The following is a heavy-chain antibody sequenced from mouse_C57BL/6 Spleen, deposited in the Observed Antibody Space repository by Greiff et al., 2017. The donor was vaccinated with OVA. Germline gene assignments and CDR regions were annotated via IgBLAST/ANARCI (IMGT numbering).Heavy chain of an antibody. CDR1: GYTFTDYY. Sequence: VQLQQSGPVLVKPGASVKMSCKASGYTFTDYYMNWVKQSHGKSLEWIGVINPYNGGTSYNQKFKGKATLTVDKSSSTAYMELNSLTSEDSAVYYCARDQLRFPLDYLGQGTTLTVSS. J-gene: IGHJ2*01. V-gene: IGHV1-19*01. CDR2: INPYNGGT. CDR3: ARDQLRFPLDY. D-gene: IGHD3-2*02.